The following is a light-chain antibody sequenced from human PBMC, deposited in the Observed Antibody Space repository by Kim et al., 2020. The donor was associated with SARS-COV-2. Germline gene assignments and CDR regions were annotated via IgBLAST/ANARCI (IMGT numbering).Light chain of an antibody. V-gene: IGLV6-57*04. J-gene: IGLJ2*01. CDR1: SGSIDDNY. Sequence: NFMLTQQHSVSESPGKTVTISCTRSSGSIDDNYVQWYQQRPGGVPTTVIYEDDQRPSGVSDRFSGSIDNSSNSASLTISGLRTEDEADYYCQSYNRDNVLFGGGTKVTVL. CDR3: QSYNRDNVL. CDR2: EDD.